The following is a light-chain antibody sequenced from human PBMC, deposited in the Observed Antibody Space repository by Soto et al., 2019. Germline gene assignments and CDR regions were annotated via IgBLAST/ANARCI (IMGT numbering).Light chain of an antibody. CDR1: SGSVSTSYY. Sequence: QTVVTQEPSFSVSPGGTVTLTCGLSSGSVSTSYYPSWYQQTPGQAPRTLIYNTYTRSSGVPDRFSASILGDKAALTITGAQADDESDYYCVLYMGSGISLFGGGTKVTVL. CDR2: NTY. J-gene: IGLJ2*01. CDR3: VLYMGSGISL. V-gene: IGLV8-61*01.